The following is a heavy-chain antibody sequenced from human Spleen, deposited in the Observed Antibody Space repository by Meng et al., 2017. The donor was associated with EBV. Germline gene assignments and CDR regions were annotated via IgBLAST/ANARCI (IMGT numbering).Heavy chain of an antibody. D-gene: IGHD3/OR15-3a*01. CDR2: IYYSGST. V-gene: IGHV4-59*01. CDR1: GGSISSYY. Sequence: QVQVEESGPGLVKPSETLSLTCTVSGGSISSYYWTWMRQPPGKGLEWIGYIYYSGSTNYNPSLKSRVTISVDTSKNEFSLKRSYMTAADTAVYYCARGGLRGGNDYWGQGTLVTVSS. J-gene: IGHJ4*02. CDR3: ARGGLRGGNDY.